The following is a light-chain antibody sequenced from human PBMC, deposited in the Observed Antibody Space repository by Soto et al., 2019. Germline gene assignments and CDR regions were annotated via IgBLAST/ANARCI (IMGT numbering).Light chain of an antibody. J-gene: IGKJ1*01. CDR3: QHHGSPQQ. Sequence: IQMPQCLSSLSASVGDRVTITCQASQAINNYLHWYQQRPGKAPKLLIYDASNLEKGAPSRFSVSGCGTDFTFDISSLQPEDVATYYCQHHGSPQQFGQGTKVDIK. V-gene: IGKV1-33*01. CDR2: DAS. CDR1: QAINNY.